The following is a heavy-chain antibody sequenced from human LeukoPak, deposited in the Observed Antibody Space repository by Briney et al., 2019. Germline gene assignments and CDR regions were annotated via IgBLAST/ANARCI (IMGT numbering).Heavy chain of an antibody. CDR2: INPDRGGT. J-gene: IGHJ4*02. Sequence: GASVKVSFKASAYTFTVYYMHWVRQAPGQGGEGMGGINPDRGGTNYTQKFQGRVTMTRDTSISTAYMEVSRLRSDDTAVYYCAREGSGWYGNFDYWGQGTLVTVSS. CDR1: AYTFTVYY. V-gene: IGHV1-2*02. CDR3: AREGSGWYGNFDY. D-gene: IGHD6-19*01.